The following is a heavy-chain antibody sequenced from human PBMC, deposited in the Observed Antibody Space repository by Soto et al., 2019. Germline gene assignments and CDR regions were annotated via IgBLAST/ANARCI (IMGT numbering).Heavy chain of an antibody. CDR3: GRGGLAVSGTYDY. CDR1: AYTFINYG. CDR2: ISGSNGDT. Sequence: VHLVQSGAEVKESGASVKVSCKDSAYTFINYGLARVRRAPGQGPEWMGWISGSNGDTKYAQNLQNRVSLTTDTSTNTAYMELRSLRPDDTAIYYCGRGGLAVSGTYDYWGQGTLVTVSS. J-gene: IGHJ4*02. V-gene: IGHV1-18*01. D-gene: IGHD6-19*01.